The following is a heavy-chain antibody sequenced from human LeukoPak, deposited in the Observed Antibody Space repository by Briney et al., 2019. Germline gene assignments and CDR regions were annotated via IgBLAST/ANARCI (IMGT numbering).Heavy chain of an antibody. D-gene: IGHD4-17*01. J-gene: IGHJ3*02. Sequence: SETLSLTCAVSGGSISSSSYYWSWIRQPPGKGLEWIGYIYYSGSTNYNPSLKSRVTISVDTSKNQFSLKLSSVTAADTAVYYCARNLAAPYGESREDAFDIWGQGTMVTVSS. CDR3: ARNLAAPYGESREDAFDI. CDR1: GGSISSSSYY. V-gene: IGHV4-61*01. CDR2: IYYSGST.